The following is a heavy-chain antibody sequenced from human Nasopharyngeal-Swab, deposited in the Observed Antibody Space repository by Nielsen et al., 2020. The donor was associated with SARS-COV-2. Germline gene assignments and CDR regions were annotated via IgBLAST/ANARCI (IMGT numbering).Heavy chain of an antibody. J-gene: IGHJ5*02. D-gene: IGHD3-3*01. CDR2: IIPIFGTA. Sequence: SVKVSCKASGGTFSSYAISWVRQAPGQGLEWMGGIIPIFGTANYAQKFQGRVTITADESTSTAYMELSSLRPEDTAVYYCARNPGVVLEYGWFDPWGQGTLVTVSS. CDR1: GGTFSSYA. CDR3: ARNPGVVLEYGWFDP. V-gene: IGHV1-69*13.